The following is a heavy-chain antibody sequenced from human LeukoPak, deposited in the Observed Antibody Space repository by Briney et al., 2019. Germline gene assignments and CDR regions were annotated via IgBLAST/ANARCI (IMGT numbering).Heavy chain of an antibody. CDR1: GFTFSSYA. V-gene: IGHV3-23*01. CDR3: VKDDVAVPAAAYFHS. CDR2: ISDNGGHT. J-gene: IGHJ1*01. Sequence: GGSLRLSCAPSGFTFSSYAMSWVRQAPGKGLEWVSSISDNGGHTYSADSVTGRFSISRDNSKNTLYLQMNSLRAEDTAIYYCVKDDVAVPAAAYFHSWGQGTLVTVSS. D-gene: IGHD2-2*01.